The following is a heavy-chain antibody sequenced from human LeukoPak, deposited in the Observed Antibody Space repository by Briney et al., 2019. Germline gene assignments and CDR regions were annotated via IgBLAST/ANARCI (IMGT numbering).Heavy chain of an antibody. J-gene: IGHJ6*04. V-gene: IGHV1-69*13. Sequence: ASVKVSGKASGGTFSSYAISWVRQAPGQGLEWMGGIIPIFGTANYAQKFQGRVTITADESTSTAYMELSSLRSEDTAVYYCAVKRGGYCSSTSCYFSHGMDVWGKGTTVTVSS. CDR1: GGTFSSYA. D-gene: IGHD2-2*01. CDR3: AVKRGGYCSSTSCYFSHGMDV. CDR2: IIPIFGTA.